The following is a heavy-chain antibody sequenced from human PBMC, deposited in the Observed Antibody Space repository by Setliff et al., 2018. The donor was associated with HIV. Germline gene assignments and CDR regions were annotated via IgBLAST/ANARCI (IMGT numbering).Heavy chain of an antibody. D-gene: IGHD3-10*01. CDR3: AGDQITMVRGTLGAFDI. J-gene: IGHJ3*02. V-gene: IGHV1-18*01. CDR2: ISAYNGNT. Sequence: ASVKVSCKASGYTFTSYGISWVRQAPGQGLEWMGWISAYNGNTNYAQKLQGRVTMTTDTSTSTAYMELRSLRSDDTAVYYCAGDQITMVRGTLGAFDIWGQGTMVTVSS. CDR1: GYTFTSYG.